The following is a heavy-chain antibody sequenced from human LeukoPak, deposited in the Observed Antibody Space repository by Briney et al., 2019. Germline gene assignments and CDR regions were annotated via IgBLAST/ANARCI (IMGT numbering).Heavy chain of an antibody. D-gene: IGHD6-19*01. V-gene: IGHV4-59*12. CDR2: IYYSGST. Sequence: SETLSLTCTVSGGSISSYYWSWIRQPPGKGLEWIGYIYYSGSTNYNPSLKSRVTISVDKSKNQFSLKLSSVTAADTAVYYCARADSSGWYSGFDYWGQGTLVTVSS. CDR3: ARADSSGWYSGFDY. J-gene: IGHJ4*02. CDR1: GGSISSYY.